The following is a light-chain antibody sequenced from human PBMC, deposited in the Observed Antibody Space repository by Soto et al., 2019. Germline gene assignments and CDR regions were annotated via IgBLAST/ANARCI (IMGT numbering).Light chain of an antibody. CDR1: QSISNY. CDR2: AAS. Sequence: DIQMARVPSSLSASVVARVTIAGRASQSISNYLNWYQQKPGKAPKFLIYAASSLQSGVPSRFSGRGSGTDFTLTISSLQPEDFAIYFCQQSYSTPLTFGGGTKVDI. J-gene: IGKJ4*01. CDR3: QQSYSTPLT. V-gene: IGKV1-39*01.